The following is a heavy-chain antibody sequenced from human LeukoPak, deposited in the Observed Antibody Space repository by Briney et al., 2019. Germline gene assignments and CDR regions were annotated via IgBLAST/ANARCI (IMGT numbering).Heavy chain of an antibody. CDR2: IYWDDDK. J-gene: IGHJ4*02. V-gene: IGHV2-5*02. CDR1: GFSLGTRGVG. D-gene: IGHD3-10*01. Sequence: ESGPTLVKPTQTLTLTCTFSGFSLGTRGVGVGWIRQPPGKALEWLALIYWDDDKRYSPSLKSRLTITKDTSKNQVVLTMTNMDPVDTATYYCAHISYYGSGSHFDYWGQGTLVTVSS. CDR3: AHISYYGSGSHFDY.